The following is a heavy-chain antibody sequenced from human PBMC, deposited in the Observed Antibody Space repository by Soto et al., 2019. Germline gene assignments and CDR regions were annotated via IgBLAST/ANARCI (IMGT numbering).Heavy chain of an antibody. J-gene: IGHJ4*02. V-gene: IGHV1-18*01. CDR1: GYSFMKYG. CDR3: AREASVLIPAAQPSRFDS. CDR2: ISPYSGYT. Sequence: ASVKVSCKGFGYSFMKYGINWVRQAPVQGLEWVGWISPYSGYTHSAQKFHGRLTLTTDTAASTAYMELRILRSADTALYYCAREASVLIPAAQPSRFDSWGQGTLVTVSS. D-gene: IGHD2-2*01.